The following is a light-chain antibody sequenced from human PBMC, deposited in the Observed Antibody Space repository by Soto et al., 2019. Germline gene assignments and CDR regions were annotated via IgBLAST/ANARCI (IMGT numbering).Light chain of an antibody. CDR3: QQSNNIPPWT. CDR2: GAS. J-gene: IGKJ1*01. CDR1: QGVGNW. Sequence: DIQMTQSPSPVAASVGDRVTITCRASQGVGNWLAWYQQRPGKAPRLLIYGASTLQSGVPSRFSGSGSGTDFTLTISSLQAEDFATYYCQQSNNIPPWTFGQGTKVEIK. V-gene: IGKV1-12*01.